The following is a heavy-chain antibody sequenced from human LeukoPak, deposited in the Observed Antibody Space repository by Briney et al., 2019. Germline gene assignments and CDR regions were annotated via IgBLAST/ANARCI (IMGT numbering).Heavy chain of an antibody. J-gene: IGHJ6*02. D-gene: IGHD3-10*01. CDR2: IYSGGST. CDR3: ARDGDFGELLPYYYYGMDV. V-gene: IGHV3-53*01. CDR1: GFTVSSNY. Sequence: YPGGSLRLSCAASGFTVSSNYMSWVRQAPGKGLEWVSVIYSGGSTYYADSVKGRFTISRDNSKNTLYLQMNSLRAEDTAVYYCARDGDFGELLPYYYYGMDVWGQGTTVTVSS.